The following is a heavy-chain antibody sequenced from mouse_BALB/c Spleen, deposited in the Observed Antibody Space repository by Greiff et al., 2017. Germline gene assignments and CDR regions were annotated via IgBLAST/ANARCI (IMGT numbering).Heavy chain of an antibody. J-gene: IGHJ4*01. Sequence: EVMLVESGGGLVQPGGSLKLSCAASGFTFSSYTMSWVRQTPEKRLEWVAYISNGGGSTYYPDTVKGRFTISRDNAKNTLYLQMSSLKSEDTAMYYCARQGGNRYYYAMDYWGQGTSVTVSS. D-gene: IGHD2-1*01. CDR1: GFTFSSYT. CDR2: ISNGGGST. V-gene: IGHV5-12-2*01. CDR3: ARQGGNRYYYAMDY.